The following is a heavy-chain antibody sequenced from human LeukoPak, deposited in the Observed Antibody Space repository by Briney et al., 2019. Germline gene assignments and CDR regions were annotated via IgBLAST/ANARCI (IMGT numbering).Heavy chain of an antibody. J-gene: IGHJ4*02. V-gene: IGHV3-7*01. CDR2: INQDGSTK. CDR3: ARIGYSSSSLDY. CDR1: GFTFSNYW. D-gene: IGHD6-6*01. Sequence: GGSLRLSCAASGFTFSNYWMTWVRQAPGRGLEWVANINQDGSTKYYEDSVKGRFTISRDNAKNSVYLQINSLQVEDTAAYYCARIGYSSSSLDYWGQGTLVTVSS.